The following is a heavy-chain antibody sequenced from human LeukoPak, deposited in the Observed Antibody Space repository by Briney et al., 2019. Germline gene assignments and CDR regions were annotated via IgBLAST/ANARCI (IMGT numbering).Heavy chain of an antibody. CDR3: ATDRVRGVIGY. V-gene: IGHV1-24*01. CDR1: GGTFSSYA. Sequence: ASVKVSCKASGGTFSSYAISWVRQAPGQGLEWMGGFDPEDGETIHAQKFQGRVTMTEDTSTDTAYMELSSLRSEDTAVYYCATDRVRGVIGYWGQGTLVTVSS. CDR2: FDPEDGET. J-gene: IGHJ4*02. D-gene: IGHD3-10*01.